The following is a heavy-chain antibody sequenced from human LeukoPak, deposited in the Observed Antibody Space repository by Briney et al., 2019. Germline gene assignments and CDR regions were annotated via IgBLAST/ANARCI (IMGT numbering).Heavy chain of an antibody. D-gene: IGHD5-18*01. CDR1: GGSISSSSYY. Sequence: SETLSLTCTVSGGSISSSSYYWGWIRQPPGKGLEWIGSIYYSGSTYYNPSLKSRVTISVDTSNNQFSLKLSSVTAADTAVYYCARDRGGTAMVQYYYYYMDVWGKGTTVTVSS. V-gene: IGHV4-39*07. CDR2: IYYSGST. J-gene: IGHJ6*03. CDR3: ARDRGGTAMVQYYYYYMDV.